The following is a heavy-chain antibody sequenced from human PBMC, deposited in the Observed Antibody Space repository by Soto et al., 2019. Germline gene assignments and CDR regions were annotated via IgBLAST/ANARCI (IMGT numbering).Heavy chain of an antibody. CDR2: IKSKTDGGTI. Sequence: EVQLVESGGGLVKPGGSLRLSCEASGFTFSSAWMRWVRQAPGKGPEWVGRIKSKTDGGTIDYAAPVKGRFTISRDDIKNRLYLQMDSLKTEDTAIYYCTTEPDPRYRRGGTWYLVIDYPYYGMDVWGQGTTVTVSS. D-gene: IGHD2-15*01. J-gene: IGHJ6*02. CDR3: TTEPDPRYRRGGTWYLVIDYPYYGMDV. V-gene: IGHV3-15*01. CDR1: GFTFSSAW.